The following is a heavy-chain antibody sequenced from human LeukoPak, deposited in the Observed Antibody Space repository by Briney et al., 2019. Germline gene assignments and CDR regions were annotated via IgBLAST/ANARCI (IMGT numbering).Heavy chain of an antibody. CDR2: INPNSGGT. J-gene: IGHJ4*02. Sequence: ASVKVSCKASGYTFTGYYMHWVRQVPGQGLEWMGWINPNSGGTNYAQKFQGRVTMTRDTSISTAYMELSRLRSDDTAVYYCASEASSIVGPTTLAYFDYWGQGTLVTVSS. CDR3: ASEASSIVGPTTLAYFDY. CDR1: GYTFTGYY. D-gene: IGHD1-26*01. V-gene: IGHV1-2*02.